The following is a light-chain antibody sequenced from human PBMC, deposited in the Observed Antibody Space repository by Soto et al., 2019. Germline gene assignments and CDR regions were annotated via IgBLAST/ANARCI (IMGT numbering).Light chain of an antibody. J-gene: IGLJ2*01. V-gene: IGLV2-8*01. CDR3: SSYAGSNNLI. Sequence: QSVLTQPPSASGSPGQSVTISCTGTSSDLGDYDYVSWYQQHPGKAPKLMIYEVNKRPSGVPDRFSGSKSGNTASLTVTGLQAEDDADYYCSSYAGSNNLIFGGGTKVTVL. CDR1: SSDLGDYDY. CDR2: EVN.